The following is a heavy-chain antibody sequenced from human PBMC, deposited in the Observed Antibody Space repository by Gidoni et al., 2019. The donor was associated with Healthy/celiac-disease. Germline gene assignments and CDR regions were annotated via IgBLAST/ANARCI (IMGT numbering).Heavy chain of an antibody. V-gene: IGHV4-34*01. CDR3: ASSPVEDIVVVPAAY. CDR1: GGSFSGYY. CDR2: INHSGST. Sequence: QVQLQQWGAGLLKPSETLSLTCAVYGGSFSGYYWSWIRQPPGKGLEWIGEINHSGSTNYNPSLKSRVTISGDTSKNQFSLKLSSVTAADTAVYYWASSPVEDIVVVPAAYWGQGTLVTVSS. D-gene: IGHD2-2*01. J-gene: IGHJ4*02.